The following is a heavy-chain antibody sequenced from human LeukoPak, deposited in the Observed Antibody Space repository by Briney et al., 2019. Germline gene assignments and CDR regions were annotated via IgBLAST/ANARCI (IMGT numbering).Heavy chain of an antibody. J-gene: IGHJ4*02. V-gene: IGHV4-59*01. Sequence: SETLSLTCTVSGGSISSYYWSWIRQPPGKGLEWIGYIYYSGSTNYNPSLKSRVTISVDTSKNQFSLKLSSVTAADTAVYYCARGVSSIAARPLDYWGQGTLVTVSS. CDR2: IYYSGST. CDR1: GGSISSYY. D-gene: IGHD6-6*01. CDR3: ARGVSSIAARPLDY.